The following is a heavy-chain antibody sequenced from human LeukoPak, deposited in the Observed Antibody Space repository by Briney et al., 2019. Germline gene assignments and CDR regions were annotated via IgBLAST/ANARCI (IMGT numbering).Heavy chain of an antibody. V-gene: IGHV3-30*18. CDR2: TSYDGSNK. CDR1: GFTFSNYD. D-gene: IGHD3-22*01. J-gene: IGHJ4*02. CDR3: AKGPDTSGYYSLDY. Sequence: GGSLRLSCAASGFTFSNYDMHWVRQAPGKGLEWVAITSYDGSNKYYGDSVKGRFTISRDNSKSTLYLQMNSLRPEDTAVYYCAKGPDTSGYYSLDYWGQGTLVTVSS.